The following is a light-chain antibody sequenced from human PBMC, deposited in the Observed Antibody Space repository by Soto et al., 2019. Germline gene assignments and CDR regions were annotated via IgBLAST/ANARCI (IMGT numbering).Light chain of an antibody. CDR2: LEGSGSY. J-gene: IGLJ3*02. CDR3: ETWDSTTQV. CDR1: SGHSFYI. Sequence: QSVLTQSSSASASLGSSVKLTCTLSSGHSFYIIAWHQQQPGKAPRSLMKLEGSGSYRKESGVPDRFSGSSSGADRYLTIANLQFEDEAEYYCETWDSTTQVFGGGTTLTV. V-gene: IGLV4-60*02.